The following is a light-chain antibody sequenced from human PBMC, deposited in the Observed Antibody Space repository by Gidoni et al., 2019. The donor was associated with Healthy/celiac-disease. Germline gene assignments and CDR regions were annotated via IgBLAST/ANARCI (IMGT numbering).Light chain of an antibody. V-gene: IGKV3-15*01. CDR3: QQYNNWPTWT. CDR1: QSVSSN. CDR2: GAS. J-gene: IGKJ1*01. Sequence: EIVMTQSPATLSVSPGERATLSCRASQSVSSNLAWYQQKPGQAPRLLIYGASTRATGIPARFGGSGSGTEFTLTISSLQSEDFAVYYCQQYNNWPTWTFGQGNKVESK.